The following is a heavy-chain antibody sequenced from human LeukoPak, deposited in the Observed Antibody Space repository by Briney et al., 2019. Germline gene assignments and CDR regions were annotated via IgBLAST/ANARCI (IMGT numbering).Heavy chain of an antibody. CDR2: IKSKTDGGTT. V-gene: IGHV3-15*01. D-gene: IGHD6-13*01. CDR1: GFTFSNDV. Sequence: PGGSLRLSCAASGFTFSNDVMSWVRQAPGKGLEWVGRIKSKTDGGTTDYAAPVKGRFTISRDDSKNTLYLQMNSLKTEDTVYYCWRTAGYSRYAGGQGTLVTVSS. CDR3: RTAGYSRYA. J-gene: IGHJ4*02.